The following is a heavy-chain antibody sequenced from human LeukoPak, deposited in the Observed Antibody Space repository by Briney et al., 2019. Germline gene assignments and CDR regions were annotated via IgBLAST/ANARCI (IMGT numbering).Heavy chain of an antibody. V-gene: IGHV3-7*01. Sequence: GGSLRLSCAASGFTFSSYWMSWVRQAPGKGLEWVANIKQDGSESYYVDSVKGRFTFSRDNAKNSLYLQINSLRAEDTAVYYCARVGYYYDSSGYFPLDVWGKGTTVTVSS. CDR1: GFTFSSYW. J-gene: IGHJ6*04. D-gene: IGHD3-22*01. CDR2: IKQDGSES. CDR3: ARVGYYYDSSGYFPLDV.